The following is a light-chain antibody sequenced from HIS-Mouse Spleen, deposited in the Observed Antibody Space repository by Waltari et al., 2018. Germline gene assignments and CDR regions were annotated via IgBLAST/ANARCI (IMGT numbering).Light chain of an antibody. V-gene: IGLV2-23*01. Sequence: QSALTQPASVSGSPGQSITISCTGTSSDVGSYNLVSWYQQHPGKAPKLRIDEGSKRPSGVSNRFSGSKSGNTASLTISGLQAEDEADYYCCSYAGSSTLVFGGGTKLTVL. CDR2: EGS. J-gene: IGLJ2*01. CDR3: CSYAGSSTLV. CDR1: SSDVGSYNL.